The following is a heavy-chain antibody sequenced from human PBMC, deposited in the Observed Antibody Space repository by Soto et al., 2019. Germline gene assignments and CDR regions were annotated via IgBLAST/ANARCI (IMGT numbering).Heavy chain of an antibody. D-gene: IGHD3-10*01. Sequence: EVQMLESGGGLVHPGGSLRLSCAASGFTFSNYAMNWVRQAPGKGLEWVSSISGSGRNTYYADSVKGRLTISRDSSKNTLYLQMNSLRVEDTGVYYCAKDLNGSGSFTSYYHYGMAGWGQGTTVTVSS. CDR3: AKDLNGSGSFTSYYHYGMAG. CDR1: GFTFSNYA. V-gene: IGHV3-23*01. CDR2: ISGSGRNT. J-gene: IGHJ6*02.